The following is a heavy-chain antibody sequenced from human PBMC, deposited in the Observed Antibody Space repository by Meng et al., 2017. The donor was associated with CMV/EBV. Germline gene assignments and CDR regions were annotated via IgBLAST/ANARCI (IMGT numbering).Heavy chain of an antibody. CDR1: GFTFSDYY. CDR2: ISSSGSTI. J-gene: IGHJ5*02. D-gene: IGHD5-12*01. CDR3: ARDGEDIVASDGWFDP. Sequence: GESLKISCAASGFTFSDYYMSWIRQAPGKGLEWVSYISSSGSTIYYADSVKGRFTISRDNAKNSLYLQMNSLRAEDTAVYYCARDGEDIVASDGWFDPWGQGTLVTVSS. V-gene: IGHV3-11*01.